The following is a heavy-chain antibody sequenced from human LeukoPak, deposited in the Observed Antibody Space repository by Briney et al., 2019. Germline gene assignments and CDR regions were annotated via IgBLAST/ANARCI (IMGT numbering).Heavy chain of an antibody. Sequence: SETLSLTCTVSGGSISSGGYYWSWIRQHPGKGLEWIGYIYYSGSTYYNPSLKSRVTISVDTSKNQFSLKLSSVTAADTAVYYCARGTSPGGLSRDWGQGTLVTVSS. CDR1: GGSISSGGYY. J-gene: IGHJ4*02. CDR3: ARGTSPGGLSRD. D-gene: IGHD2-15*01. V-gene: IGHV4-31*03. CDR2: IYYSGST.